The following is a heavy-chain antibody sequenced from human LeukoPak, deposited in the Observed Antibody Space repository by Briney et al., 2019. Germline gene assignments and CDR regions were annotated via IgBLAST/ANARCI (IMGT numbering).Heavy chain of an antibody. Sequence: GGSLRLSCAASGFTFSSSTMRCVRQSPGKGLYWVSSISGRGGRTYSAASVKGRFTVSRDNSKHTLYLNMNSLTFEDTAVYYCLGNWCWGQGTLVTVSS. V-gene: IGHV3-23*01. D-gene: IGHD1-20*01. CDR2: ISGRGGRT. CDR1: GFTFSSST. J-gene: IGHJ4*02. CDR3: LGNWC.